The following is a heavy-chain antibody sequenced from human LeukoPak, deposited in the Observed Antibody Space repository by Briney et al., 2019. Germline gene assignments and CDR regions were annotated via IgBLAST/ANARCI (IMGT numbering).Heavy chain of an antibody. CDR1: GYTFISYW. CDR3: ATGIQLCCLDH. D-gene: IGHD5-18*01. V-gene: IGHV5-51*01. J-gene: IGHJ4*02. Sequence: GESLKISCQVSGYTFISYWIAWVGQLPGQGLEWMGIIHPGDSDTRYNPSFQGQVTISADRSISTAYLQWSSLKASDSAMYYCATGIQLCCLDHWGRGTLVTVSS. CDR2: IHPGDSDT.